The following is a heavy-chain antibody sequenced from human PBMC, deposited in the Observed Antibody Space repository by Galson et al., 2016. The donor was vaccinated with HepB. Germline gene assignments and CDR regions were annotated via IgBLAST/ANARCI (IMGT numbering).Heavy chain of an antibody. CDR1: WDSVSSNSAG. D-gene: IGHD7-27*01. V-gene: IGHV6-1*01. Sequence: CAISWDSVSSNSAGWNWIRQSPSRGLEWLGRTFYRSNWQNDYAESVKSRITINPDTSKNQFSLQLNSVTPEDTAVYYCARSYLLGRGFGWWGQGTLATVSS. J-gene: IGHJ4*02. CDR3: ARSYLLGRGFGW. CDR2: TFYRSNWQN.